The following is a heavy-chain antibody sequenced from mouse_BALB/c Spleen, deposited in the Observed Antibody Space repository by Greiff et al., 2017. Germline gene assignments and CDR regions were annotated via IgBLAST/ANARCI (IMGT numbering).Heavy chain of an antibody. J-gene: IGHJ3*01. CDR2: ISTYYGDA. V-gene: IGHV1S137*01. Sequence: VQLQQSGAELVRPGVSVKISCKGSGYTFTDYAMHWVKQSHAKSLEWIGVISTYYGDASYNQKFKGKATMTVDKSSSTAYMELARLTSEDSAIYYCARGRDRYEAWFAYWGQGTLVTVSA. D-gene: IGHD2-14*01. CDR1: GYTFTDYA. CDR3: ARGRDRYEAWFAY.